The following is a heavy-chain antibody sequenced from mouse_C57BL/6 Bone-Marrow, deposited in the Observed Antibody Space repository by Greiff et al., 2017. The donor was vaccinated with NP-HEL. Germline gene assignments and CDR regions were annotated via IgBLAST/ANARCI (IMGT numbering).Heavy chain of an antibody. CDR1: GFTFSSYA. CDR2: ISDGGSYT. J-gene: IGHJ3*01. V-gene: IGHV5-4*03. CDR3: AYDGAWFAY. D-gene: IGHD2-12*01. Sequence: EVKLMESGGGLVKPGGSLKLSCAASGFTFSSYAMSWVRQTPEKRLEWVATISDGGSYTYYPDNVKGRFTISRDNAKNNLYLQMSHLKSEDTAMYYCAYDGAWFAYWGQGTLVTVSA.